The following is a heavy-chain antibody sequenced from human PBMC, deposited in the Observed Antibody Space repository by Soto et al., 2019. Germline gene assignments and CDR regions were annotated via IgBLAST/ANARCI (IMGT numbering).Heavy chain of an antibody. V-gene: IGHV3-23*01. CDR1: GFTFSSYA. Sequence: EASLRLSCATSGFTFSSYAMSWIRQAPGKRLKRDSGISGSGDSTYCGDNVKGRITITRDNSKNTLNIQMNSLRAEDMSVYYFAKDRCSSTSCYFYYYYYGMDVWGQGT. CDR3: AKDRCSSTSCYFYYYYYGMDV. D-gene: IGHD2-2*01. CDR2: ISGSGDST. J-gene: IGHJ6*02.